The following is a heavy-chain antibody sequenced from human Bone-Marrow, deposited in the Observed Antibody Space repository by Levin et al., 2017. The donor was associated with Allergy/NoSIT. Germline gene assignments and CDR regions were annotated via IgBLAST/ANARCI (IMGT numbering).Heavy chain of an antibody. CDR3: AKGTGATGRYFDY. D-gene: IGHD5-24*01. J-gene: IGHJ4*02. Sequence: GGSLRLSCAASGFTFSSYGLTFSSYGMHWVRQAPGKGLEWVSVISYDGSNKYYADSVKRRFTISRDNSKNTLYLQMNSLRAEDTAVYYCAKGTGATGRYFDYWGQGTLVTVSS. CDR1: GFTFSSYGLTFSSYG. V-gene: IGHV3-30*18. CDR2: ISYDGSNK.